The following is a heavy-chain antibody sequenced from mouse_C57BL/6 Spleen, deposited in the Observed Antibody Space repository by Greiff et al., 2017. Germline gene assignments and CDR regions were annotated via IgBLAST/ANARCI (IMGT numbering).Heavy chain of an antibody. J-gene: IGHJ1*03. CDR1: GYTFTTYP. V-gene: IGHV1-47*01. D-gene: IGHD1-1*01. Sequence: QVHVKQSGAELVKPGASVKMSCKASGYTFTTYPIEWMKQNHGKSLEWIGNFHPYNDDTKYNEKFKGKATLTVEKSSSTVYLELSRLTSDDSAVYDCARRAYYYGSSYWYFEVWGTGTTVTVSS. CDR2: FHPYNDDT. CDR3: ARRAYYYGSSYWYFEV.